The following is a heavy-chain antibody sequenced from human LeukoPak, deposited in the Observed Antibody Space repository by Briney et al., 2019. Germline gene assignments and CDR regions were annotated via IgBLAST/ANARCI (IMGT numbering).Heavy chain of an antibody. D-gene: IGHD3-9*01. J-gene: IGHJ4*02. Sequence: ASVKVSCKASGYTFTSYGISWVRQAPGQGLEWMGWISAYNGNTNYAQKLQGRVTMTTDTSTSTAYMELRSLRSDDTAVYYCARGVGYYDILTGYYRESYSDYWGQGTLDTVSS. V-gene: IGHV1-18*04. CDR2: ISAYNGNT. CDR3: ARGVGYYDILTGYYRESYSDY. CDR1: GYTFTSYG.